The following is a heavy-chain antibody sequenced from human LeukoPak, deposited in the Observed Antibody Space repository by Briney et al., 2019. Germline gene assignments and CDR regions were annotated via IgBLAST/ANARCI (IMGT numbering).Heavy chain of an antibody. CDR1: GYPFINYD. Sequence: ASVKVSCKTSGYPFINYDINWVRQASGQGLEWMGWMRPNSGKTGYAQKFQGRITMTRNISISTAYMELSSPRFDDTAVYFCARERGGQAGSYFPSWGQGALVTVSS. CDR3: ARERGGQAGSYFPS. D-gene: IGHD1-26*01. V-gene: IGHV1-8*01. J-gene: IGHJ4*02. CDR2: MRPNSGKT.